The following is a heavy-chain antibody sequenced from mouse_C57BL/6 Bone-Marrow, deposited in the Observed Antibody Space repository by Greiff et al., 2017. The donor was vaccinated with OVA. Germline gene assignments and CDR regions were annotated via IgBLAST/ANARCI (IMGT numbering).Heavy chain of an antibody. CDR1: GFTFSDYG. CDR3: ARKDYYGSLFDY. Sequence: EVKVVESGGGLVKPGGSLKLSCAASGFTFSDYGMHWVRQAPEKGLEWVAYISSGSSTIYYAATVKGRFTISRDNAKNTLCLQMTSLRSEDTAMYYCARKDYYGSLFDYWGQGTTLTVSS. J-gene: IGHJ2*01. V-gene: IGHV5-17*01. D-gene: IGHD1-1*01. CDR2: ISSGSSTI.